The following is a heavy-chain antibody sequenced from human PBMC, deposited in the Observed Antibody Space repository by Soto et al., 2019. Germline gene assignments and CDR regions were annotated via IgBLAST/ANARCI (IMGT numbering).Heavy chain of an antibody. CDR3: AVHYYDSSGYPPRAPHYYYYGMDV. Sequence: PGESLKISCKGSGYSFTSYWIGWVRQMPGKGLEWMGIIYPGDSDTRYSPSFQGQVTISADKSTSTAYLQWSSLKASDTAMYYCAVHYYDSSGYPPRAPHYYYYGMDVWCQGTKVTVSS. V-gene: IGHV5-51*01. CDR1: GYSFTSYW. D-gene: IGHD3-22*01. CDR2: IYPGDSDT. J-gene: IGHJ6*02.